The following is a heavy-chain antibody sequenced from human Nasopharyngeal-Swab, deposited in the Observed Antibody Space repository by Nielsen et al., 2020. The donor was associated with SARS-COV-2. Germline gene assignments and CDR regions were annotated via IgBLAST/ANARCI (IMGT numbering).Heavy chain of an antibody. CDR3: ARAGRYYYDSSGYYYDYYYYMDV. V-gene: IGHV1-2*06. CDR1: GYTFTGYY. J-gene: IGHJ6*03. CDR2: INPNSGGT. D-gene: IGHD3-22*01. Sequence: GGSLRLSCKASGYTFTGYYMHWVRQAPGQGLEWMGRINPNSGGTNYAQKFQGRVTMTRDTSISTAYMELSRLRSDDTAVYYCARAGRYYYDSSGYYYDYYYYMDVWGKGTTVTVSS.